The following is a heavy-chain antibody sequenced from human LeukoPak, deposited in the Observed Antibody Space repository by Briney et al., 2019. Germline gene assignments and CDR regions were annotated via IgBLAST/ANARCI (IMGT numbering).Heavy chain of an antibody. CDR3: ARAGPGSGWYFDY. J-gene: IGHJ4*02. CDR2: ISPYNGNT. D-gene: IGHD6-19*01. Sequence: ASVKLSCTASGYDFTSVGITWVRRAPGQGLEWMGWISPYNGNTRYAQKFQGRVAMTTDTSTTTAYMELRGLRFNDTAVYYCARAGPGSGWYFDYWGQGTLVTVSS. CDR1: GYDFTSVG. V-gene: IGHV1-18*01.